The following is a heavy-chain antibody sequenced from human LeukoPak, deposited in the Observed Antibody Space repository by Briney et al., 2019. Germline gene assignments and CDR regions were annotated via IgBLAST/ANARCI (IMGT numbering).Heavy chain of an antibody. Sequence: ASVKVSCKASRYTFTGYYMHWVRQAPGQGLEWMGWINPNSGGTNYAQKFQGRVTMTRDTSISTAYMELSRLRSDDTAVYYCARDRSLDSSGYLSLWGQGTLVTVSS. V-gene: IGHV1-2*02. CDR2: INPNSGGT. J-gene: IGHJ4*02. D-gene: IGHD3-22*01. CDR3: ARDRSLDSSGYLSL. CDR1: RYTFTGYY.